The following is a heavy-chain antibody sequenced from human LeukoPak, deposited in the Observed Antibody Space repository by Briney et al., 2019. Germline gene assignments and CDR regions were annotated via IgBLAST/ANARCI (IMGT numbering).Heavy chain of an antibody. V-gene: IGHV3-23*01. D-gene: IGHD3-22*01. CDR1: GFTFSSYA. J-gene: IGHJ1*01. CDR2: ISGSGGST. Sequence: GGSLRLSCAASGFTFSSYAMSWVRQAPGKGLEWVSAISGSGGSTYYADSVKGRFTISRDNAKNSMYLQMNSLGAEDTAVYYCARGKYDSSPFLQHWGQGTLVTVSS. CDR3: ARGKYDSSPFLQH.